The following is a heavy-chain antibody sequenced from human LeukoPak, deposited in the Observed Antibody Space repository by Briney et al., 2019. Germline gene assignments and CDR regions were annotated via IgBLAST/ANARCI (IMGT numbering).Heavy chain of an antibody. CDR1: GYTFTSYA. CDR2: INTNTGNP. Sequence: ASVKVSCKASGYTFTSYAMNWVRQAPGQELEWMGWINTNTGNPTYAQGSTGRFVFSLDTSVSTAYLQICSLKAEDTAVYYCARYCGGDCYSGFDYWGPGTLVTVSS. D-gene: IGHD2-21*02. V-gene: IGHV7-4-1*01. J-gene: IGHJ4*02. CDR3: ARYCGGDCYSGFDY.